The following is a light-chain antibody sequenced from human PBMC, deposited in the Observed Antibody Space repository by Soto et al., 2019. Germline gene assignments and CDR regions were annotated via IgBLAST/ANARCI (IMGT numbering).Light chain of an antibody. Sequence: DIQMTQSPSSLSASVGDRVTITCRASQSISSYLHWYQQKPGKAPKLLIYAASSLQSGVPSRFSGSGSGTDFTLTISSLQPEDFATYYCQQSYSTPLWTFGQGTKLEIK. CDR2: AAS. CDR3: QQSYSTPLWT. J-gene: IGKJ2*01. CDR1: QSISSY. V-gene: IGKV1-39*01.